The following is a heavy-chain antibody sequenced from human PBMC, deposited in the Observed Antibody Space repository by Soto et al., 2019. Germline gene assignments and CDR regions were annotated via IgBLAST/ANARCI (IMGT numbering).Heavy chain of an antibody. Sequence: QVQLVESGGGVVQPGRSLRLSCAASGFTFSSYAMHWVCQAPGKGLEWVAVISYDGSNKYYADSVKGRFTISRDNSKKTLYLQMNSLRAEDTGVYYCASTMGSSSWYPAPYGMDVWGQGTTVTVSS. CDR3: ASTMGSSSWYPAPYGMDV. CDR2: ISYDGSNK. CDR1: GFTFSSYA. J-gene: IGHJ6*02. V-gene: IGHV3-30-3*01. D-gene: IGHD6-13*01.